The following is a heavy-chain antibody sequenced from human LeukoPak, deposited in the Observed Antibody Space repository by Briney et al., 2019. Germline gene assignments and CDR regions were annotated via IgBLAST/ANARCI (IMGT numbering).Heavy chain of an antibody. J-gene: IGHJ4*02. Sequence: GGSLKISCQGSGYHFANYWIAWVRQMPGKGLEFMGIIYPGDSDTRYSPSFQGQVPFSADKSISTVYLQWRSLKASDTAMYYCARREGPNARTRRDYFDYWGQGAPVTVSS. CDR1: GYHFANYW. V-gene: IGHV5-51*01. CDR3: ARREGPNARTRRDYFDY. CDR2: IYPGDSDT. D-gene: IGHD2-8*01.